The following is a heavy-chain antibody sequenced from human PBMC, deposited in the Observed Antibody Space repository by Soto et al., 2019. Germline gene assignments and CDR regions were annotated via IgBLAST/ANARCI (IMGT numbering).Heavy chain of an antibody. V-gene: IGHV5-10-1*01. Sequence: GESLKTSCQGSGYSFPSYWISWVRQMPGKGLEWMGRIDPSDYYTNYRPSFQGHVTISADKSISTAYLQWSSLKTSDTAMYYCASTYSSGWVSTNYYYGMDVWGQGTTVTVSS. CDR3: ASTYSSGWVSTNYYYGMDV. D-gene: IGHD6-19*01. J-gene: IGHJ6*02. CDR1: GYSFPSYW. CDR2: IDPSDYYT.